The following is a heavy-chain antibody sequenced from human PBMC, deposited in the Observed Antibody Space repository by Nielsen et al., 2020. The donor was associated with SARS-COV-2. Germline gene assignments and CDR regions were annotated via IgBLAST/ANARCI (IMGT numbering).Heavy chain of an antibody. J-gene: IGHJ3*02. CDR1: GFTFDDYV. Sequence: GGSLRLSCAASGFTFDDYVMHWVRQAPGKGLEWVSGISWNSGSIGYADSVKGRFTISRDNAKNSLYLQMNSLRAEDTALYYCARDLYQLQNGDAFDIWGQGTMVTVSS. V-gene: IGHV3-9*01. CDR2: ISWNSGSI. D-gene: IGHD2-2*01. CDR3: ARDLYQLQNGDAFDI.